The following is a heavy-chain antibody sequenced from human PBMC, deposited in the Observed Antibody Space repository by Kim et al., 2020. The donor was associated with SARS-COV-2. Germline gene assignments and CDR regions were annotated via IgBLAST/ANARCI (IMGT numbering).Heavy chain of an antibody. CDR3: ARDAVAGTWFDP. Sequence: NHEQTFQGKVTITADKSTSTAYMELSSLRSEDTAVYYCARDAVAGTWFDPWGQGTLVTVSS. D-gene: IGHD6-19*01. J-gene: IGHJ5*02. V-gene: IGHV1-69*04.